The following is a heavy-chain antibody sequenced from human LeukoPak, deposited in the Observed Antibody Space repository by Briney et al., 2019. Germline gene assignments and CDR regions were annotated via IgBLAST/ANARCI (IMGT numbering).Heavy chain of an antibody. D-gene: IGHD3-22*01. Sequence: QSGGSLRLSCAASGFTFDDYGMNWVRQAPGKGLEWVSYISSSGSTIYYADSVKGRFTISRDNAKNSLYLQMNSLRAEDTAVYYCAGDYYDSSGYFLGVHWSQGTLVTVSS. CDR1: GFTFDDYG. V-gene: IGHV3-48*03. CDR2: ISSSGSTI. CDR3: AGDYYDSSGYFLGVH. J-gene: IGHJ1*01.